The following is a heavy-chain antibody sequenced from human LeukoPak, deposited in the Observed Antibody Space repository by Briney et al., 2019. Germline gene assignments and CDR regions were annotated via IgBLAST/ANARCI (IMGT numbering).Heavy chain of an antibody. J-gene: IGHJ5*02. CDR3: ARMGEYCSSTSCSDP. CDR1: GYSFTSYW. Sequence: GESLKISCKGSGYSFTSYWISWVRQMPGKGLEWMGRIDPSDSYTNYSPSFQGHVTISADKSISTAYLQWSSLKASDTAMYYCARMGEYCSSTSCSDPWGQGTLVTASS. CDR2: IDPSDSYT. V-gene: IGHV5-10-1*01. D-gene: IGHD2-2*01.